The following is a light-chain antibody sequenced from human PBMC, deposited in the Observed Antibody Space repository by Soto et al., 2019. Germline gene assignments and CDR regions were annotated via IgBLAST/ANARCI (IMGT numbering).Light chain of an antibody. CDR3: QQYYTIPIT. V-gene: IGKV4-1*01. J-gene: IGKJ5*01. CDR1: QSVLYGSNSKNY. Sequence: DIVMTQSPDSLAVSLGERATINCESSQSVLYGSNSKNYLAWYQQKPGQPPKLLIYWASTRESGVPDRFSGSGSGTDFTLTISSLQAEDVAVYYCQQYYTIPITFGQGTRLEIK. CDR2: WAS.